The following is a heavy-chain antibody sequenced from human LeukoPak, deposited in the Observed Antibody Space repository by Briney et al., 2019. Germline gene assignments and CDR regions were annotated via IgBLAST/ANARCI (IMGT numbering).Heavy chain of an antibody. V-gene: IGHV1-2*02. J-gene: IGHJ4*02. CDR2: INPNSGGT. CDR1: GGTFSSYA. D-gene: IGHD2-8*01. Sequence: ASVKVSCKASGGTFSSYAISWVRQAPGQGLEWMGWINPNSGGTNYAQKFQGRVTMTRDTSISTAYMELSRLRSDDTAVYYCASRSPTRMYWGQGTLVTVSS. CDR3: ASRSPTRMY.